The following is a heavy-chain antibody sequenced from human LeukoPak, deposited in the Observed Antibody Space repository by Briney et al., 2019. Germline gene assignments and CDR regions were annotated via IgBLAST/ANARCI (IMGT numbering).Heavy chain of an antibody. CDR3: ARDNGLNWFDP. V-gene: IGHV3-53*01. CDR1: GFTVSTNY. Sequence: PGGSLRLSCAASGFTVSTNYMTWVRQAPGKGLEWVSVIYSGGGGTTHYADSVKGRFTISRDNSKNTVSLQMNSLTAEDTAIYYCARDNGLNWFDPWGQGTLATVSS. CDR2: IYSGGGGTT. J-gene: IGHJ5*02.